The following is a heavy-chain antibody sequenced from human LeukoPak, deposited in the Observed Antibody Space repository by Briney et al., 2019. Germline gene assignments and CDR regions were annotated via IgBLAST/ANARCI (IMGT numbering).Heavy chain of an antibody. CDR2: INPNSGGT. CDR3: ARLREMATGHFQH. Sequence: ASVKVSCEASGYTFTGYYMHWVRQAPGQGLEWMGWINPNSGGTNYAQKFQGRVTMTRDTSISTAYMELSRLRSDDTAVYYCARLREMATGHFQHWGQGTLVTVSS. CDR1: GYTFTGYY. D-gene: IGHD5-24*01. V-gene: IGHV1-2*02. J-gene: IGHJ1*01.